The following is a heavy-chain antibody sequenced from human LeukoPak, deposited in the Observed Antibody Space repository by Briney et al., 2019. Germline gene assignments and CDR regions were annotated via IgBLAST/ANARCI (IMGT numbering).Heavy chain of an antibody. V-gene: IGHV4-59*08. CDR1: GGSISSYY. CDR3: ARRHPRYSSSWYYFDY. Sequence: SETLSLTCTVSGGSISSYYWSWIRQPPGKGLEWIGYIYYSGSTNYNPSLKSRVTISVDTSKNQFSLKLSSVTAADTAVYYCARRHPRYSSSWYYFDYWGQGTLVTVSS. CDR2: IYYSGST. J-gene: IGHJ4*02. D-gene: IGHD6-13*01.